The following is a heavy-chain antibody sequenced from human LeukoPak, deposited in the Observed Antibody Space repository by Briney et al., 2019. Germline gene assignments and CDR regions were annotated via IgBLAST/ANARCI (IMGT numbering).Heavy chain of an antibody. CDR1: GYSISSGYY. CDR3: ARQSVRGYYYGSGSYRYFNY. J-gene: IGHJ4*02. D-gene: IGHD3-10*01. V-gene: IGHV4-38-2*02. CDR2: IYYSGST. Sequence: SETLSLTCTVSGYSISSGYYWGWIRQPPGKGLEWIGSIYYSGSTYYNPSLKSRVTISVDTSKNQFSLKLSSVTAADTAVYYCARQSVRGYYYGSGSYRYFNYWGQGTLVTVSS.